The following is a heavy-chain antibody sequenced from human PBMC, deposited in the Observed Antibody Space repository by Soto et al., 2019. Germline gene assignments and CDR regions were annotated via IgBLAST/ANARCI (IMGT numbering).Heavy chain of an antibody. J-gene: IGHJ6*02. Sequence: ASVKVSCKVSGYTLTKLSMHWVRQAPGKGLEWMGGFDPEDGEAMYAQKFQGRVTMIEDTSTDTAYMELNSLRSEDAAVYFCARGNCSGGTCNHHPNLYYFYYGLDVWGQGTTVTVSS. V-gene: IGHV1-24*01. D-gene: IGHD2-15*01. CDR2: FDPEDGEA. CDR3: ARGNCSGGTCNHHPNLYYFYYGLDV. CDR1: GYTLTKLS.